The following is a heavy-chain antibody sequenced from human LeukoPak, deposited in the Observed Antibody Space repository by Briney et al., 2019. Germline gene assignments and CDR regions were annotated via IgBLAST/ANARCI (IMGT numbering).Heavy chain of an antibody. CDR3: VKDCQLYASTGYSILAPPY. D-gene: IGHD3-22*01. V-gene: IGHV3-30*02. CDR2: IRYGGSNE. Sequence: GGSLRLSCAASGFPLSSYGMSWLRQAPGKGLEWVAFIRYGGSNEYYADSGKVRFTISQVNSRNTVYLHMNSLSADDTADYFCVKDCQLYASTGYSILAPPYWGQGSLVT. J-gene: IGHJ4*02. CDR1: GFPLSSYG.